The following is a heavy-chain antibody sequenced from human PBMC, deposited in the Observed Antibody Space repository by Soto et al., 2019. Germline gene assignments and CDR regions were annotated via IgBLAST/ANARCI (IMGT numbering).Heavy chain of an antibody. D-gene: IGHD1-26*01. CDR3: VKHIEEQQPLYDAFDL. CDR1: GFRFDDYA. J-gene: IGHJ3*01. Sequence: PGGSLRLSCAASGFRFDDYAMHWVRQAPGKGLEWVSGISYNSGSIGYADSVKGRFTISRDTAKNSLYLQMNSLRAEETALYYCVKHIEEQQPLYDAFDLWGQGTMVTVSS. CDR2: ISYNSGSI. V-gene: IGHV3-9*01.